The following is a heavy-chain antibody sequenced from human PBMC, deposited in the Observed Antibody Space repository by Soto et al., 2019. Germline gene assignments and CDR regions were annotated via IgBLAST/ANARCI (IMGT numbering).Heavy chain of an antibody. CDR3: ARDLLYSSSSRDYYYGMDV. D-gene: IGHD6-6*01. CDR1: VFTFSSYD. Sequence: PGGSLRLSCAASVFTFSSYDMHWVRQATGKGLEWVSAIGTAGDTYYPGSVKGRFTISRENAKNSLYLQMNSLRAEDTAVYYCARDLLYSSSSRDYYYGMDVWGQGTTVTVSS. V-gene: IGHV3-13*01. CDR2: IGTAGDT. J-gene: IGHJ6*02.